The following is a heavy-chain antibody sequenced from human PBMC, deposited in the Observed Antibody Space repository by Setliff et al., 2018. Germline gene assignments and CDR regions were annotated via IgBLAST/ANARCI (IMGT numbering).Heavy chain of an antibody. Sequence: GSGPTLVNPTQTLTLTCTFSGFSLSTSGVGVGWIRQPPGKALEWLARIDWDDDKYYSTSLKTRLTISKDTSKNQVVLTMTNMDPVDTATYYCARMRSRNYGSGSYWLDYWGQGTLVTV. CDR2: IDWDDDK. J-gene: IGHJ4*02. CDR3: ARMRSRNYGSGSYWLDY. D-gene: IGHD3-10*01. V-gene: IGHV2-70*11. CDR1: GFSLSTSGVG.